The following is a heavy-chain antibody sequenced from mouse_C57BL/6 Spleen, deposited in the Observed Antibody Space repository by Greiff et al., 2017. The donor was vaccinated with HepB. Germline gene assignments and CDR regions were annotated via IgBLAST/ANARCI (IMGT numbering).Heavy chain of an antibody. V-gene: IGHV7-3*01. CDR3: ARFGVTGYAMDY. Sequence: EVQLQQSGGGLVQPGGSLSLSCAASGFTFPDYYMSWVRQPPGRALEWLGFIRNKANGYTTEYSASVKGRFTISRDNSQSILYLQMNALRAEDSATYYCARFGVTGYAMDYWGQGTSVTVSS. CDR2: IRNKANGYTT. CDR1: GFTFPDYY. J-gene: IGHJ4*01.